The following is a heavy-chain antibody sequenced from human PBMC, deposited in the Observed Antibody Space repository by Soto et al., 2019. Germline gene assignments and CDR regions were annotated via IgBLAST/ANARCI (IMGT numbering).Heavy chain of an antibody. D-gene: IGHD3-3*02. J-gene: IGHJ6*02. CDR2: INYRGSS. CDR3: VRGQPHRITIFEVVIRSYDYGMDV. Sequence: SDTLSLTGAGYGGSWTGYDWTWIRQTPGKGREWIGEINYRGSSYYNPSLESRISMAVDTSKNQFSLKLRSVTAADTAVYFCVRGQPHRITIFEVVIRSYDYGMDVWGQGTTVT. V-gene: IGHV4-34*01. CDR1: GGSWTGYD.